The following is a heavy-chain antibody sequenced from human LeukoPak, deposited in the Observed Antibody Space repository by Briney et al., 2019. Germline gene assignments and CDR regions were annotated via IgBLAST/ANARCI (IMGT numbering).Heavy chain of an antibody. CDR2: ISGSGGST. CDR1: GFTFDDYA. V-gene: IGHV3-23*01. D-gene: IGHD3-16*01. CDR3: ARDGTVWGSYVDY. J-gene: IGHJ4*02. Sequence: GGSLRLSCAASGFTFDDYAMHWVRQAPGKGLEWVSAISGSGGSTYYADSVKGRFTISRDNSKNTLYLQVNSLRAEDTAVYYCARDGTVWGSYVDYWGQGTLVTVSS.